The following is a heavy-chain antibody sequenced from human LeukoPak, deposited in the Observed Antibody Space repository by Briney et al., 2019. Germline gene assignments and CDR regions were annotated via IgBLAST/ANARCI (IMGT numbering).Heavy chain of an antibody. CDR1: GFTFSSSW. J-gene: IGHJ4*02. Sequence: VVSVRLSCAASGFTFSSSWMHSVRQAPGAGLVWVSRTNPDATTTSYADSVKGRFTISRHTARNTLFLQMHSLRVDDTAVYYCATDLAGLFDYWGRGTLVSVSS. V-gene: IGHV3-74*01. CDR2: TNPDATTT. CDR3: ATDLAGLFDY.